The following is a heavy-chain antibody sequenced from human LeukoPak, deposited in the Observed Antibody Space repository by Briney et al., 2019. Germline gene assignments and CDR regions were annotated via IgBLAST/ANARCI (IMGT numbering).Heavy chain of an antibody. CDR3: ARDLDGSGSYYTDY. CDR2: ISAYNGNT. CDR1: AYTFSNYG. Sequence: ASVKVSCKASAYTFSNYGFNWVRQAPGQGLEWMGWISAYNGNTKYARNLQGRFTMTTDTSTSTAYMELRSLTSDDTAVYYCARDLDGSGSYYTDYWGQGTLVTVSS. D-gene: IGHD3-10*01. V-gene: IGHV1-18*01. J-gene: IGHJ4*02.